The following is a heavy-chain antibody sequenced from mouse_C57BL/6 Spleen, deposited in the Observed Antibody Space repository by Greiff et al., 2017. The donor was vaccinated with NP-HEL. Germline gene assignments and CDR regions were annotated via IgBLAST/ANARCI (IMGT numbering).Heavy chain of an antibody. D-gene: IGHD1-1*01. CDR2: INPYNGGT. V-gene: IGHV1-19*01. CDR1: GYTFTDYY. J-gene: IGHJ2*01. CDR3: ARGDYGSSYDY. Sequence: VQLKQSGPVLVKPGASVKMSCKASGYTFTDYYMNWVKQSHGKSLEWIGVINPYNGGTSYNQKFKGKATLTVDKSSSTAYMELNSLTSEDSAVYYCARGDYGSSYDYWGQGTTLTVSS.